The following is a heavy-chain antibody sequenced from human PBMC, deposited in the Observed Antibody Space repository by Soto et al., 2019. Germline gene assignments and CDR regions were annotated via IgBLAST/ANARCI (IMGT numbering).Heavy chain of an antibody. CDR1: GDSGGFISSSSYH. D-gene: IGHD3-3*01. J-gene: IGHJ5*02. CDR3: ARVSQLTYYDFWSGYSNWFDP. V-gene: IGHV4-39*07. CDR2: IYYSGST. Sequence: ASETLSLTCTVSGDSGGFISSSSYHWGWIRQPPGKGLEWIGNIYYSGSTYYNPSLKSRVTISVDTSKNQFSLKLSSVTAADTAVYYCARVSQLTYYDFWSGYSNWFDPWGQGTLVTVSS.